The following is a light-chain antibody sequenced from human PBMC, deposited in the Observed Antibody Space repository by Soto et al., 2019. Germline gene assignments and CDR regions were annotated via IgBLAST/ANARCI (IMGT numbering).Light chain of an antibody. J-gene: IGKJ1*01. CDR2: LVS. CDR3: MQVLQTPPP. CDR1: QSLLHTNGYNY. V-gene: IGKV2-28*01. Sequence: IVMTQSPLSLPVTPGEPASISCRSSQSLLHTNGYNYLDWYLQKPGQAPQLLIYLVSKRASGVPERFSGSGSGTDFTLKLSRVEAEDVGVYYCMQVLQTPPPFGQGTKVEI.